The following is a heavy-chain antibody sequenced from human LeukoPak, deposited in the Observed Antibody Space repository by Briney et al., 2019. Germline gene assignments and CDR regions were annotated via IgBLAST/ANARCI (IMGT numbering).Heavy chain of an antibody. V-gene: IGHV4-34*01. J-gene: IGHJ6*03. CDR3: ARARSMVRGVINPYNYYYYMDV. Sequence: SETLSLTCAVYGGSFSGYYWSWIRQPPGKGLEWIGEINHSGSTNYNPSLKSRVTISVDTSKNQFSLKLSSVTAADTAVYYCARARSMVRGVINPYNYYYYMDVWGKGTTVTVSS. CDR2: INHSGST. D-gene: IGHD3-10*01. CDR1: GGSFSGYY.